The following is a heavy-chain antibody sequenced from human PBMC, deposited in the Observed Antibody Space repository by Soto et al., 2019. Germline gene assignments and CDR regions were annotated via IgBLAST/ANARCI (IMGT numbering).Heavy chain of an antibody. J-gene: IGHJ6*03. D-gene: IGHD3-10*01. CDR3: AKGPHSASGYYYMDV. Sequence: GGSLRLSCAASEFSFSDYWMAWVRQAPGKGLEWVANLDQGGGEKHYVDSVKGRFTISRDNAKNSLYLQMNSLRAGDTAVYYCAKGPHSASGYYYMDVWGKGTTVTVSS. CDR1: EFSFSDYW. V-gene: IGHV3-7*02. CDR2: LDQGGGEK.